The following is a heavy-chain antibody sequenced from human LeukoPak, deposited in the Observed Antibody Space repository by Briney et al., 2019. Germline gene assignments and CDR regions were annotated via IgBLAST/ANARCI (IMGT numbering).Heavy chain of an antibody. CDR2: IKQDGSEK. CDR1: GFTFSSYW. D-gene: IGHD5-18*01. CDR3: ARVGVSKLSYYFDY. J-gene: IGHJ4*02. V-gene: IGHV3-7*01. Sequence: GGSLRLSCAASGFTFSSYWMSWVRQAPGKGLEWVAYIKQDGSEKYYVDSVKGRFTISRDNAKNSLYLQMNSLRAEDTAVYYCARVGVSKLSYYFDYWGQGTLVTVSS.